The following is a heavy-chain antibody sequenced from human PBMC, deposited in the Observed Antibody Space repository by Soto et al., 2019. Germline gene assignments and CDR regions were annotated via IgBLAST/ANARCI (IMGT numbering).Heavy chain of an antibody. D-gene: IGHD2-15*01. J-gene: IGHJ6*03. Sequence: PGGSLRLSCAASGFTFSSYAMSWVRQAPGKGLEWVSAISGSVVRTYYADSVKGRFTISRDNSKNTLYLQMNSLRAEDTAVYYCAKDYCCSGGSCYSGCGADYYYYYMDVWGKGTTVTVSS. CDR1: GFTFSSYA. V-gene: IGHV3-23*01. CDR2: ISGSVVRT. CDR3: AKDYCCSGGSCYSGCGADYYYYYMDV.